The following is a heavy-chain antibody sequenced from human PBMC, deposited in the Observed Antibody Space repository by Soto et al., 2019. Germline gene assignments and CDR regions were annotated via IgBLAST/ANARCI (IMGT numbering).Heavy chain of an antibody. D-gene: IGHD6-19*01. CDR3: ARRQWLVGGYYYGMDV. Sequence: ASVKVSCKASGYTFTSYGISWVRQAPGQGLEWMGWTSAYKGNTNYAQKLQGRVTMTTDTSTSTAYMELRSLRSDDTAVYYCARRQWLVGGYYYGMDVWGQGTTVTVSS. J-gene: IGHJ6*02. CDR2: TSAYKGNT. CDR1: GYTFTSYG. V-gene: IGHV1-18*01.